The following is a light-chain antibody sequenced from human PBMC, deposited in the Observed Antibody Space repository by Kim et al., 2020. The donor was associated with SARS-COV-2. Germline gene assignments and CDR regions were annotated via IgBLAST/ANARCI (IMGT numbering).Light chain of an antibody. CDR3: QQYESVPFT. J-gene: IGKJ3*01. Sequence: DIVMTQSPDSLAVSLGERATINCKSSQSVLYSSNNKNYLAWYQQKPGQPPKLLIYWASTRESGVPDRFSGSGSGTDFTLTITGLQAEDVAVYYCQQYESVPFTFGPGTKVDIK. CDR1: QSVLYSSNNKNY. CDR2: WAS. V-gene: IGKV4-1*01.